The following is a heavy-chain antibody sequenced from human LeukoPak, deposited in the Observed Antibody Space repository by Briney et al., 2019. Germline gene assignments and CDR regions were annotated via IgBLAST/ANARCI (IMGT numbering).Heavy chain of an antibody. J-gene: IGHJ4*02. Sequence: SETLSLTCTVSGGSISSSYYWGWIRQPPGKGLEWIGSIYYSGSTYYNPSLKSRVTISVDTSKNQFSLKLSSVTAADTAVYYCARSVYYYDSSGYQLGVDYWGQGTLVTVSS. CDR2: IYYSGST. D-gene: IGHD3-22*01. CDR3: ARSVYYYDSSGYQLGVDY. CDR1: GGSISSSYY. V-gene: IGHV4-39*01.